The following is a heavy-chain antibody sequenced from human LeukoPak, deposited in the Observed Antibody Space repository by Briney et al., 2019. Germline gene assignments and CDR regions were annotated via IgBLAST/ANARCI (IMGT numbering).Heavy chain of an antibody. CDR2: INPNSGGT. CDR1: GYTFTGYY. V-gene: IGHV1-2*02. J-gene: IGHJ4*02. Sequence: ASVKVSCKASGYTFTGYYMHWVRQAPGQGLEWMGWINPNSGGTNYIQKFQGRVTMTRDTSISSAYMELSRLRSDDTAVYYCATDVVVRGVIIRDYWGQGTLVTVSS. D-gene: IGHD3-10*01. CDR3: ATDVVVRGVIIRDY.